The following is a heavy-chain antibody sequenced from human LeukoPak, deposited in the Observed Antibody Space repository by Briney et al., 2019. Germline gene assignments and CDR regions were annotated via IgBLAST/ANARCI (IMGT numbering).Heavy chain of an antibody. CDR3: ARVLRGGIAVAGTVDY. CDR2: IYYSGST. V-gene: IGHV4-61*08. CDR1: GGSISSGDYY. D-gene: IGHD6-19*01. Sequence: SETLSLTCTVSGGSISSGDYYWSWIRQPPGKGLEWIGYIYYSGSTNYNPSLKSRVTISVDTSKNQFSLKLSSVTAADTAVYYCARVLRGGIAVAGTVDYWGQGTLVTVSS. J-gene: IGHJ4*02.